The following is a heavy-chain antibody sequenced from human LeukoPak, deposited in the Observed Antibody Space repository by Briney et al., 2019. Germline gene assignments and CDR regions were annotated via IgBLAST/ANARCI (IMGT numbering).Heavy chain of an antibody. CDR3: ARDGQQTAVAGTNWFDP. CDR1: GGTFSSYA. Sequence: ASVKDSCKASGGTFSSYAISWVRQAPGQGLEWMGGIIPIFGTANYAQKFQGRVTITTDESTSTAYMGLSSLRSEDTAVYYCARDGQQTAVAGTNWFDPWGQGTLVTVSS. J-gene: IGHJ5*02. D-gene: IGHD6-19*01. CDR2: IIPIFGTA. V-gene: IGHV1-69*05.